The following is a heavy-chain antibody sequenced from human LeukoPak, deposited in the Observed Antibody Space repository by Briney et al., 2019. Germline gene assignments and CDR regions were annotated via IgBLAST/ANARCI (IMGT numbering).Heavy chain of an antibody. J-gene: IGHJ6*02. D-gene: IGHD6-6*01. CDR3: ARDMYSSSSWENYYGMDV. CDR1: RFTFSSCS. V-gene: IGHV3-21*01. CDR2: ISSSSSYI. Sequence: KPGGSLRLSCAASRFTFSSCSMNWVRQAPGKGLEWVSSISSSSSYIYYADSVKGRFTISRDNAKNSLYLQMNSLRAEDTAVYYCARDMYSSSSWENYYGMDVWGQGTTVTVSS.